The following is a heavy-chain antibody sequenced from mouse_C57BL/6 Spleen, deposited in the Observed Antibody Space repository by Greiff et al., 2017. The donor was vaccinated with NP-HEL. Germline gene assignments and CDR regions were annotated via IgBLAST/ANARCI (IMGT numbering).Heavy chain of an antibody. CDR2: IDPSDSYN. Sequence: VQLQQPGAELVKPGASVKLSCKASGYTFTSYWMQWVKQRPGQGLEWIGEIDPSDSYNNYNQKFKGKATLTVDTSSSTAYMQLSSLTSEDSAVYYCARNYGNPYYFDYWGQGTTLTVSS. CDR3: ARNYGNPYYFDY. D-gene: IGHD2-1*01. J-gene: IGHJ2*01. CDR1: GYTFTSYW. V-gene: IGHV1-50*01.